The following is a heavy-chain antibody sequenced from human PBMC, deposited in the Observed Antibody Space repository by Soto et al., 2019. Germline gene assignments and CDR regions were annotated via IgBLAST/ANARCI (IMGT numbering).Heavy chain of an antibody. Sequence: QVQLQESGPGLVKPSETLYLTCDVSGGSISTYFWSWFRRPPGKGLEWIGHVYDRGSSTKYNPSLKSRVTISVDTSKNQVSLIMNSVIAADAAIDYCASDRDHTHGRAFAFWGRGALVTVAP. CDR2: VYDRGSST. D-gene: IGHD3-3*02. V-gene: IGHV4-59*01. J-gene: IGHJ4*02. CDR1: GGSISTYF. CDR3: ASDRDHTHGRAFAF.